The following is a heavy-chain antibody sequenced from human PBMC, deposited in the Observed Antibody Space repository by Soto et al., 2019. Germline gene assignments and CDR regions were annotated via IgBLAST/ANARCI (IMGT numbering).Heavy chain of an antibody. CDR3: ANRYDFWIVRWYGLGV. D-gene: IGHD3-3*01. J-gene: IGHJ6*02. V-gene: IGHV4-4*02. CDR2: IYHIGST. CDR1: GASINSANW. Sequence: QVLLEESGPGLVRPSGTLSLTCSVSGASINSANWWVWVRQPPGKGLEWIGEIYHIGSTTYNPSLKSPATIPLNKSKTQSSPLVTSVTAAATAFNYCANRYDFWIVRWYGLGVGGQGPTVPVSS.